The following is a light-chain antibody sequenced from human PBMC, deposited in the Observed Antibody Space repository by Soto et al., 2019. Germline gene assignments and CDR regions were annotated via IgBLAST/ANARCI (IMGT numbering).Light chain of an antibody. CDR1: QSVSTY. V-gene: IGKV3-11*01. CDR3: QQRTNWPLT. Sequence: EIVLPQSPATLSLSPGERATLSCRASQSVSTYLAWYQQKPGLAPRLLMYDASNRATGIPARFSGSGSGTDFTLTISSLEPEDLAVYYCQQRTNWPLTFGGGTKVEIK. CDR2: DAS. J-gene: IGKJ4*01.